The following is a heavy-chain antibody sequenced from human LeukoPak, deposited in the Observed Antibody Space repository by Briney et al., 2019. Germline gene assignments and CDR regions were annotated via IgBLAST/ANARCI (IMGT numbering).Heavy chain of an antibody. CDR3: ARDPKYCSSTSCYSPFDY. D-gene: IGHD2-2*01. Sequence: GGSLRLSCAASGFTFSSYSMNWVRQAPGKGLEWVSYISSSSSTIYYADSVKGRFTISRDNAKNSLYLQMNSLRAEDTAVYYCARDPKYCSSTSCYSPFDYWGQGTLVTVSS. CDR2: ISSSSSTI. J-gene: IGHJ4*02. CDR1: GFTFSSYS. V-gene: IGHV3-48*04.